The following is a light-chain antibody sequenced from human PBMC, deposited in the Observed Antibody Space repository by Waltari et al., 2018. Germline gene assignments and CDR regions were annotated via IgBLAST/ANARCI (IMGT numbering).Light chain of an antibody. V-gene: IGKV2D-29*01. J-gene: IGKJ1*01. Sequence: EIVMTQTPLSLSVTPGQPASISCRSSQSLLNIDGKTYLYWYVQKPGQPPQLLIHGVSNRFSGVPDRLSGSGSGTDFTLKISRVEAEDVGVYYCMQSTQLPLAFGQGTKVEIK. CDR2: GVS. CDR3: MQSTQLPLA. CDR1: QSLLNIDGKTY.